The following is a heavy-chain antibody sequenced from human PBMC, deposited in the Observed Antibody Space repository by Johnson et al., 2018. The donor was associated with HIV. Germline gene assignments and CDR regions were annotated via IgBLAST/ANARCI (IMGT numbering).Heavy chain of an antibody. D-gene: IGHD6-19*01. CDR1: GFTFSSYA. V-gene: IGHV3-30*04. CDR3: ARRRVAGDDAFDI. Sequence: QVQLVESGGGVVQPGRSLRLSCAASGFTFSSYAMHWVRQAPGKGLEWVAVISYDGSNKYYADSVKGRFTISRDNAKNSLYLQMNSLRGEDTAVYYCARRRVAGDDAFDIWGQGTMVTVSS. CDR2: ISYDGSNK. J-gene: IGHJ3*02.